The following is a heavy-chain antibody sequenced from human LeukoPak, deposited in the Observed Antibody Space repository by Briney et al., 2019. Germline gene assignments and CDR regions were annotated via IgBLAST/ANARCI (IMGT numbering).Heavy chain of an antibody. Sequence: GASVKVSCKASGYTFTGYYMYWVRQAPGQGLEWMGWINPNSGGTNYAQKFQGRVTMTRDTSISTAYMELSRLRSDDTAVYYCARYDFWSGYSFDYWGQGTLVTVSS. CDR3: ARYDFWSGYSFDY. D-gene: IGHD3-3*01. V-gene: IGHV1-2*02. CDR1: GYTFTGYY. CDR2: INPNSGGT. J-gene: IGHJ4*02.